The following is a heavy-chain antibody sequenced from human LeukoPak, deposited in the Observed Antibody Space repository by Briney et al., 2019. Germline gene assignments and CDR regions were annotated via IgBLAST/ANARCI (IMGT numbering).Heavy chain of an antibody. CDR2: ISHDGMNA. Sequence: GFLSLSCAASGFPFSSYAMSWVRPAPGKGLEWVSAISHDGMNAYYADSVKGRFTISRDNSKKTVSLEMSSLTAADTGVYYCAKDGAQYSSGPECDPRGQGALVTVSP. J-gene: IGHJ5*02. CDR1: GFPFSSYA. D-gene: IGHD6-19*01. CDR3: AKDGAQYSSGPECDP. V-gene: IGHV3-23*01.